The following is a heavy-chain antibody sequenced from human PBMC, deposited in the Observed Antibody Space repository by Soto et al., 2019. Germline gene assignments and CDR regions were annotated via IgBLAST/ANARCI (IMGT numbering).Heavy chain of an antibody. CDR1: GFTFSTYS. CDR2: ISGSGGST. D-gene: IGHD3-3*01. CDR3: AKDWTSI. Sequence: GGSLRLSCAASGFTFSTYSMTWVRQAPGKGLEWVSTISGSGGSTYYIDSVKGRFTISRDNSKNTLYLQMNSLRADDTAVYYYAKDWTSIWGQGTMVTVSS. J-gene: IGHJ3*02. V-gene: IGHV3-23*01.